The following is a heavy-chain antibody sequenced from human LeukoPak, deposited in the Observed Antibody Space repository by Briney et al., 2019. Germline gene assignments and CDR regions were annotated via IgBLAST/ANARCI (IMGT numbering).Heavy chain of an antibody. Sequence: GGSLRLSCAASGFTFSTCWMSWVRQAPGKGLEWVANIKEDGSLKFYVDSVKGRFTISRDNAKRSLYLQMNSLRAEDTAVYYCARDGSRFDYWGQGTLVTVSS. V-gene: IGHV3-7*01. CDR3: ARDGSRFDY. D-gene: IGHD1-26*01. CDR1: GFTFSTCW. CDR2: IKEDGSLK. J-gene: IGHJ4*02.